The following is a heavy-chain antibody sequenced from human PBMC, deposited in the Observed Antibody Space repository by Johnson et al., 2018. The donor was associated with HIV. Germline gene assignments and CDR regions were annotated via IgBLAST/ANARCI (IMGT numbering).Heavy chain of an antibody. J-gene: IGHJ3*02. CDR1: GFTFDDYG. CDR2: ISYDGSNK. Sequence: QVQLVESGGGVVQPGRSLRLSCAASGFTFDDYGMSWVRQAPGKGLEWVAVISYDGSNKYFTDSVRGRFTISRDNSKNTLFLQMNSLRAEDTAVYYCVRRFYDSSAFDIWGQGTLVTVSS. CDR3: VRRFYDSSAFDI. D-gene: IGHD3-22*01. V-gene: IGHV3-30*03.